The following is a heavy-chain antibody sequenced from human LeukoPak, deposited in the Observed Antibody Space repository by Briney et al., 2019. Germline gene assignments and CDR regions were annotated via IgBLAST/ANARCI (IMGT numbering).Heavy chain of an antibody. CDR1: GGSFSGYY. Sequence: SETLSLTCAVYGGSFSGYYWSWIRQPPGKGLEWIGEINHSGSTNYNPSLKSRATISVDTSKNQFSLKLSSVTAADTAVYYCAREGSRGYSYGYTDYWGQGTLVTVSS. J-gene: IGHJ4*02. CDR3: AREGSRGYSYGYTDY. D-gene: IGHD5-18*01. V-gene: IGHV4-34*01. CDR2: INHSGST.